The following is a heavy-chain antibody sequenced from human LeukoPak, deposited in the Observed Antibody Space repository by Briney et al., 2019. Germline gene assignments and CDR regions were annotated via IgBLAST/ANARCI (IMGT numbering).Heavy chain of an antibody. CDR1: GFTFSNVW. V-gene: IGHV3-21*01. CDR3: ARDPAGD. J-gene: IGHJ4*02. D-gene: IGHD1-14*01. Sequence: GGSLRLSCVASGFTFSNVWMAWVRQAPGKGLEWVSSISSSSSYIYYADSVKGRFTISRDNAKNSLYLQMNSLRAEDTAVYYCARDPAGDWGQGTLVTVSS. CDR2: ISSSSSYI.